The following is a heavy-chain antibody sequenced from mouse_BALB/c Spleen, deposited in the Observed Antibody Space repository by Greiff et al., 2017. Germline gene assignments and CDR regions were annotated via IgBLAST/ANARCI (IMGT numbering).Heavy chain of an antibody. J-gene: IGHJ3*01. D-gene: IGHD1-1*01. CDR3: AREEIYYYGSSLFAY. CDR1: GYTFTSYV. Sequence: SGPELVKPGASVKMSCKASGYTFTSYVMHWVKQKPGQGLEWIGYINPYNDGTKYNEKFKGKATLTSDKSSSTAYMELSSLTSEDSAVYYCAREEIYYYGSSLFAYWGQGTLVTVSA. CDR2: INPYNDGT. V-gene: IGHV1-14*01.